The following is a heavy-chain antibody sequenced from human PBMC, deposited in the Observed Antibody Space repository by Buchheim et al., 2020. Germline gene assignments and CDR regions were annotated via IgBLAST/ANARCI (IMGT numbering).Heavy chain of an antibody. CDR2: IDPSDSYT. D-gene: IGHD6-19*01. CDR3: ARRVAGRKHYFGMDV. V-gene: IGHV5-10-1*01. Sequence: EVQLVQSGAEVKKPGESLRISCKGSGYSFTNYWINWVRQMPGKGLEWMGTIDPSDSYTNYSPSFQGHVTLSTDKSISTTYLQWSSLKASDTAMYYCARRVAGRKHYFGMDVWGQGTT. J-gene: IGHJ6*02. CDR1: GYSFTNYW.